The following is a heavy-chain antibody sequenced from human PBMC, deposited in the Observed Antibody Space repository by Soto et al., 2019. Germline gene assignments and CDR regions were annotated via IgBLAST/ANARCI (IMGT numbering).Heavy chain of an antibody. Sequence: GASVKVSCKASGYTFTSYGISWVRQAPGQGLEWMGWISAYNGNTNYAQKLQGRVTMTTDTSTSTAYMELRSLRSDDTAVYYCARTMIVVVTDAFDIWGQGTMVTVSS. CDR1: GYTFTSYG. CDR3: ARTMIVVVTDAFDI. D-gene: IGHD3-22*01. CDR2: ISAYNGNT. V-gene: IGHV1-18*01. J-gene: IGHJ3*02.